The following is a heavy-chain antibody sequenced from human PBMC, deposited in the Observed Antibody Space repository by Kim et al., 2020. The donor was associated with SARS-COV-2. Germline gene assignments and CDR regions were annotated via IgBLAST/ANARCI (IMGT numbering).Heavy chain of an antibody. CDR2: INHSGST. V-gene: IGHV4-34*01. D-gene: IGHD3-22*01. Sequence: SETLSLTCAVYGGSFSGYYWSWIRQPPGKGLEWIGEINHSGSTNYNPSLKSRVTISVDTSKNQFSLKLSSVTAADTAVYYCARGVASTMIVVVSDWFDP. CDR3: ARGVASTMIVVVSDWFDP. CDR1: GGSFSGYY. J-gene: IGHJ5*02.